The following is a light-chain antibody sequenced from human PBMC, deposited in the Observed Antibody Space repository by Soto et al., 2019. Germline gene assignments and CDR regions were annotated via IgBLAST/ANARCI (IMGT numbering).Light chain of an antibody. CDR3: QSYDSSLSGSRV. Sequence: QSVLTQPPSVSGAPGQRVTISCTGSSSNIGAGYDVHWYQQLPGTAPKLLIYGNSNRPSGFPDRFSGSKSVTSASLAITGLQAEDEADYYCQSYDSSLSGSRVFGTGTKLTVL. CDR1: SSNIGAGYD. J-gene: IGLJ1*01. CDR2: GNS. V-gene: IGLV1-40*01.